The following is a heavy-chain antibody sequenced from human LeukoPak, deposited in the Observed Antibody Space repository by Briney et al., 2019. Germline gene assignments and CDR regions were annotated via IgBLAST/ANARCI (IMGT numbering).Heavy chain of an antibody. Sequence: TGGSLRLSCAASGFTFSSYAMRWVRQAPGKGLEWVSAISGSGGSTYYADSVKGRFTISRDNSKNTLYLHMNSLRAEDTAVYYCAKTLGSTSSWFDPWGQGTLVTVSS. CDR2: ISGSGGST. J-gene: IGHJ5*02. CDR1: GFTFSSYA. CDR3: AKTLGSTSSWFDP. V-gene: IGHV3-23*01. D-gene: IGHD2-2*01.